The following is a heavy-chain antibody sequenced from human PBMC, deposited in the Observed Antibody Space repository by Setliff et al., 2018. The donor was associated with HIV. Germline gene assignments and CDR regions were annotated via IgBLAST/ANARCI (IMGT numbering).Heavy chain of an antibody. CDR2: TYSSGSA. CDR3: AGERAPAARVPNVGGPPPPGYYHYMDV. J-gene: IGHJ6*03. Sequence: SETLSLTCTVSGGSIGSHYWSWIRQPPGKGLEWIGYTYSSGSANYNPSLRRRATMSVDTSTNQCPRDRNSVTAEDTAVYFCAGERAPAARVPNVGGPPPPGYYHYMDVWGKGTTVTVSS. D-gene: IGHD2-8*01. V-gene: IGHV4-59*11. CDR1: GGSIGSHY.